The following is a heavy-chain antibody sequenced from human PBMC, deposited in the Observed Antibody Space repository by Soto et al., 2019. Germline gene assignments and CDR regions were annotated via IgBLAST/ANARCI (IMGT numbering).Heavy chain of an antibody. J-gene: IGHJ4*02. D-gene: IGHD3-16*02. Sequence: PSETLSLTCTVSGGSISSSSYYWGWIRQPPGKGLEWIGSIYYSGSTYYNPSLKSRVTISVDTSKNQFSLKLSSLTAADTAVYYCALSWGRVIVHPFTFDYWGQGTLVTVSS. CDR1: GGSISSSSYY. V-gene: IGHV4-39*01. CDR3: ALSWGRVIVHPFTFDY. CDR2: IYYSGST.